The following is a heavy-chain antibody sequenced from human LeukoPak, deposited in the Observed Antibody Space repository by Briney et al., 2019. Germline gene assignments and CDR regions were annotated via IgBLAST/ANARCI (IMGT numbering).Heavy chain of an antibody. V-gene: IGHV3-23*01. J-gene: IGHJ4*02. CDR3: AKSVSPGGYVGSLYFFDD. D-gene: IGHD1-26*01. CDR1: GLTFSSYA. CDR2: ISGSGGTT. Sequence: PRGSLRLSCAASGLTFSSYAMSWLRQAPGKGLEWVSTISGSGGTTYYADSVEGQFTISRDNSKNTVSLQMNSLRAEDTAIYYCAKSVSPGGYVGSLYFFDDWGQGTLVTVSS.